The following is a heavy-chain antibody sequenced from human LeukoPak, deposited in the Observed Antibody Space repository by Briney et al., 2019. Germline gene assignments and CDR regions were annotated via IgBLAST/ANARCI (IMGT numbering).Heavy chain of an antibody. Sequence: SETLSLTCAVYGGSFSGYYWSWIRQPPGKGLEWIGEINHSGSTNYNPSLKSRVTISVDTSKSQFSLKLSSVTAADTAVYYCARGDSAGLTYYYYYYGMDVWGQGTTVTVSS. CDR1: GGSFSGYY. J-gene: IGHJ6*02. V-gene: IGHV4-34*01. CDR3: ARGDSAGLTYYYYYYGMDV. CDR2: INHSGST. D-gene: IGHD6-13*01.